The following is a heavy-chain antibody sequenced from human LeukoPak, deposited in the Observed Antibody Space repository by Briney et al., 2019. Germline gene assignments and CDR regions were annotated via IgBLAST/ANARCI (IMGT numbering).Heavy chain of an antibody. J-gene: IGHJ5*02. V-gene: IGHV4-61*02. CDR1: GGSINSGSYY. Sequence: SETLSLTCAVSGGSINSGSYYWSWIRQPAGKGLEWIGRIYASGSTHYNPSLKSRVTISLDTSKNQFSLKLSSVTAADTAMYYCAKVASSSWYGGRFDPWGQGTLVTVSS. CDR3: AKVASSSWYGGRFDP. D-gene: IGHD6-13*01. CDR2: IYASGST.